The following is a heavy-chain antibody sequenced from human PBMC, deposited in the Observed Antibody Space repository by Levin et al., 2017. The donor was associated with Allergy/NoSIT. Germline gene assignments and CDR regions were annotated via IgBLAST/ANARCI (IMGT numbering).Heavy chain of an antibody. CDR2: IYYTGTT. CDR1: GGPISTYY. J-gene: IGHJ3*02. D-gene: IGHD7-27*01. Sequence: SETLSLTCTVSGGPISTYYWSWLRQPPGKGLEWIGFIYYTGTTYYNPSLKSRVTISVDNSKNQFSLKLNSVTAADTAVYSCAGDRAPSGFDAFDIWGLGTLVTVSS. CDR3: AGDRAPSGFDAFDI. V-gene: IGHV4-59*01.